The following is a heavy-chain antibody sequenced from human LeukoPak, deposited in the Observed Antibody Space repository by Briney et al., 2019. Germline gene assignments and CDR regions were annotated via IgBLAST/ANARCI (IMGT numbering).Heavy chain of an antibody. J-gene: IGHJ4*02. CDR1: GYSISSGYY. V-gene: IGHV4-38-2*01. D-gene: IGHD1-26*01. CDR2: IYHSGST. Sequence: PSETLSLTCAVSGYSISSGYYWGWIRQPPGKGLEWIGSIYHSGSTYYNPSLKGRVTISVDTSKNQFSLKLSSVTAADTAVYYCARRPHIVGATAYYFDYWGQGTLVTVSS. CDR3: ARRPHIVGATAYYFDY.